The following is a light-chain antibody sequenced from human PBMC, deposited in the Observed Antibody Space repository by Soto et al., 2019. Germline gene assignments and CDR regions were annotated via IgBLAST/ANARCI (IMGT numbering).Light chain of an antibody. J-gene: IGKJ3*01. V-gene: IGKV3-11*01. CDR3: HQRSTWPFT. Sequence: EIVLTQSPATLSLSPGERATLSCRASQSISSYLAWYQQKTDQAPRLLIYDASNRATGIPARFSGSGSGTDFTLTISSLEPEDLAVYYCHQRSTWPFTFGPGTKVDIK. CDR1: QSISSY. CDR2: DAS.